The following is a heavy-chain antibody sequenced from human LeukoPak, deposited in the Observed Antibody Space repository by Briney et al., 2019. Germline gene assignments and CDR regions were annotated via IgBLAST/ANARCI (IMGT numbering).Heavy chain of an antibody. CDR2: IYSGGST. V-gene: IGHV3-66*01. Sequence: GGSLRLSCAASGLTVSSNYMSWVRQAPGKGLEWVSVIYSGGSTYYADSVKGRFTISRDNSKNTLYLQMNSLKTEDTAVYYCTTDEAYYYDSSGYYDGDYWGQGTLVTVSS. D-gene: IGHD3-22*01. CDR3: TTDEAYYYDSSGYYDGDY. CDR1: GLTVSSNY. J-gene: IGHJ4*02.